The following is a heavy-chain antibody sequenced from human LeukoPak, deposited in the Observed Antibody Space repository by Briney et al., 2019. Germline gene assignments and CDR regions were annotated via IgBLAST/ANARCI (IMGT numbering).Heavy chain of an antibody. Sequence: GGSLRLSCAASGFTFSSYAMSWARQAPGKGLEWVSVISGSGYSTYYADSVKGRFTISRDNSKNTLYLQMNSLRAEDTAVYYCAKDRSGSTAEYFQHWGQGTQVTVSS. CDR2: ISGSGYST. V-gene: IGHV3-23*01. CDR3: AKDRSGSTAEYFQH. D-gene: IGHD3-10*01. J-gene: IGHJ1*01. CDR1: GFTFSSYA.